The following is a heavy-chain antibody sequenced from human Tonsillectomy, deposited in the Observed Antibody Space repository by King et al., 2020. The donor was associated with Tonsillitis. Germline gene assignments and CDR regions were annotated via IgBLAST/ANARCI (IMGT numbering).Heavy chain of an antibody. CDR1: GFTFSDYY. CDR3: ARYLYHWSGTDFDEDGNYYFGMDV. CDR2: IGSSGTTI. D-gene: IGHD3-9*01. V-gene: IGHV3-11*01. J-gene: IGHJ6*04. Sequence: VQLVESGGGLVRPGGSLRLSCAASGFTFSDYYMSWIRQAPGKGLEWVSYIGSSGTTIYYADSVKGRFTISRDNAKNSLVLQMNSLRAEDTAVYYCARYLYHWSGTDFDEDGNYYFGMDVWGKGTTVTISS.